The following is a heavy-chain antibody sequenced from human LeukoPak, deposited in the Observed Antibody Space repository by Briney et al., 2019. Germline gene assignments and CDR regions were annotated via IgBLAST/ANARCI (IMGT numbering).Heavy chain of an antibody. D-gene: IGHD5-18*01. CDR3: ARGTVDTVIDN. J-gene: IGHJ4*02. Sequence: PSETLSLTCAVSGYSISSGYYWGWIRQPPGKGLEWIGYIYYSGTTNYNPSLKSRVTISSDTSKNQFSLRLSSVTAVDTAVYYCARGTVDTVIDNWGQGTLVTVSS. CDR1: GYSISSGYY. V-gene: IGHV4-38-2*01. CDR2: IYYSGTT.